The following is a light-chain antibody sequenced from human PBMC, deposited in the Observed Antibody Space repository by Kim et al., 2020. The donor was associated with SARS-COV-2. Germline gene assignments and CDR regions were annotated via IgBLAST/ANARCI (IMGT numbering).Light chain of an antibody. Sequence: SPGERATHPFRASQSVISDLAWYQQKPGQTPRLLIYGASTRATGIPARFSGSGSGTDFTLTITSLQSEDFAVYYCQQYHHWPPITFGQGTRLEIK. V-gene: IGKV3-15*01. CDR1: QSVISD. J-gene: IGKJ5*01. CDR3: QQYHHWPPIT. CDR2: GAS.